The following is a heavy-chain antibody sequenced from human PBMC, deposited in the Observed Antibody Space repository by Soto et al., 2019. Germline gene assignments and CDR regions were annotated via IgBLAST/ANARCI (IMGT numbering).Heavy chain of an antibody. CDR2: IYWDDDK. V-gene: IGHV2-5*02. J-gene: IGHJ3*01. CDR3: AHFYASIRRPVEAFDA. Sequence: QITLKESGPALVKPTQTLTLTCTFSGFSLSSSDMAVGWIRQPPGKALEWLALIYWDDDKRYSPSVKNRLTSTKDTSKNQVVLMMTHMDRVDTGTDYCAHFYASIRRPVEAFDAWGQGTTVSVSS. CDR1: GFSLSSSDMA. D-gene: IGHD3-10*01.